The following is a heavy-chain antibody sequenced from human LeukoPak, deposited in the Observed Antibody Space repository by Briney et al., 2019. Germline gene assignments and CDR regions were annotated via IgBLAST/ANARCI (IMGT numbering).Heavy chain of an antibody. V-gene: IGHV4-39*07. Sequence: PSETLSLTCTVSGGSISSGGYYWSWLRQPPGKGLEWIGEINHSGSTNYHPSLKSRVTISVDTSKNQFSLKLSSVTAADTAVYYCAREKQLVPNDYYYYGMDVWGQGTTVTVSS. CDR3: AREKQLVPNDYYYYGMDV. D-gene: IGHD6-6*01. J-gene: IGHJ6*02. CDR1: GGSISSGGYY. CDR2: INHSGST.